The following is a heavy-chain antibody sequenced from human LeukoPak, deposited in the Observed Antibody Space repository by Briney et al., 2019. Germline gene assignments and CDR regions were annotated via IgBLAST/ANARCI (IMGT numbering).Heavy chain of an antibody. V-gene: IGHV3-66*01. Sequence: PGGSLRLSCAASGFTFSSYAMSWVRQAPGKGLEWVSVIYSGGSTYYADSVKGRFTISRDNSKNTLYLQMNSPRAEDTAVYYCARGFDVMFGMDIWGQGTTVTVSS. CDR1: GFTFSSYA. CDR2: IYSGGST. CDR3: ARGFDVMFGMDI. D-gene: IGHD2-21*01. J-gene: IGHJ6*02.